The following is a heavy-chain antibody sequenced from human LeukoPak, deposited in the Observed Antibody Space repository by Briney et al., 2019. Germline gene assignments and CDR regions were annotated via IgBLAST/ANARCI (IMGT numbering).Heavy chain of an antibody. J-gene: IGHJ4*02. CDR3: AKPDRPMEYYDSSGYLTRPFDY. D-gene: IGHD3-22*01. Sequence: PGRSLRLSCAASGFTFSSYAMHWVRQAPGKGLEWVSAISGSGGSTYYADSVKGRFTISRDNSKNTLYLQMNSLRAEDTAVYYCAKPDRPMEYYDSSGYLTRPFDYWGQGTLVTVSS. CDR2: ISGSGGST. CDR1: GFTFSSYA. V-gene: IGHV3-23*01.